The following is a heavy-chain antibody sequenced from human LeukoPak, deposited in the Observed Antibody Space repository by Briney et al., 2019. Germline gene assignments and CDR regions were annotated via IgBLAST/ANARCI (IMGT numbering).Heavy chain of an antibody. D-gene: IGHD6-6*01. CDR2: IRYDGSNK. CDR1: GFTFSSYV. J-gene: IGHJ4*02. Sequence: GGSLRLSCAPSGFTFSSYVMHWVRQAPGKGLEWVAFIRYDGSNKYYADSVKGRFTISRDNSKNTLYLQMNSLRAEDTAVYYCAKGGEQLVYSPYFDYWGQGTLVTVSS. CDR3: AKGGEQLVYSPYFDY. V-gene: IGHV3-30*02.